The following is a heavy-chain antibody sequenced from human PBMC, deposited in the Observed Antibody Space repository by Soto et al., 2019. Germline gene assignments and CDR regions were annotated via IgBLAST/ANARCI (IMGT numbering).Heavy chain of an antibody. CDR3: ARARGLNSGYDWGTSSLEFDY. CDR1: GGSFSGYY. V-gene: IGHV4-34*01. J-gene: IGHJ4*02. CDR2: INHSGST. Sequence: SETLSLTCAFYGGSFSGYYWSLIRQPPGKGLEWIGEINHSGSTNYNPPLKSRVTISVDTSKNQFSLKLSSVTAADTAVYYCARARGLNSGYDWGTSSLEFDYWGQGTLVTVS. D-gene: IGHD5-12*01.